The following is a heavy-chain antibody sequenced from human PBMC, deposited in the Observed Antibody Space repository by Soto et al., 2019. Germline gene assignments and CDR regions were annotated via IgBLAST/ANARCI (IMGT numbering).Heavy chain of an antibody. J-gene: IGHJ4*02. CDR1: GFTFSSYG. CDR2: ISKDGNVK. Sequence: PGGSLRLSCAASGFTFSSYGMHWVRQAPGKGLEWVAVISKDGNVKYYAESVKGRFTISRDNSKNTLYLQMNSLRAEDTAVYYCARPIWFGELPYDFDYWGQGTLVTVSS. D-gene: IGHD3-10*01. V-gene: IGHV3-30*03. CDR3: ARPIWFGELPYDFDY.